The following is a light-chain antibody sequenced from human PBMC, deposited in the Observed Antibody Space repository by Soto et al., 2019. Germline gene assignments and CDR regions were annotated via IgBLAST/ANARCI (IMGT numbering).Light chain of an antibody. Sequence: DFQMTQSPSTLSASVGDSVTITCRASQNINTWLAWYQQKPGKAPELLIYDSSGLESGVSSRFSGSGSGTEFTLTISSLQPDDSATYYCQQYNNRLWSFGQGTKVDIK. V-gene: IGKV1-5*01. J-gene: IGKJ1*01. CDR1: QNINTW. CDR3: QQYNNRLWS. CDR2: DSS.